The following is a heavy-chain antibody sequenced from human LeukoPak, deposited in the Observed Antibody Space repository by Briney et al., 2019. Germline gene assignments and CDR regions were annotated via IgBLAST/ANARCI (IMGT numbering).Heavy chain of an antibody. CDR1: RGTFSSYA. CDR2: IIPIFGTA. J-gene: IGHJ6*03. Sequence: ASVKVSCKASRGTFSSYAISWVRQAPGQGLEWMGGIIPIFGTANYAQKFQGRVTITTDESTSTAYMELSSLRSEDTAVYYCAGGGTVTDDYYYYYMDVWGKGTTVTVSS. D-gene: IGHD4-11*01. V-gene: IGHV1-69*05. CDR3: AGGGTVTDDYYYYYMDV.